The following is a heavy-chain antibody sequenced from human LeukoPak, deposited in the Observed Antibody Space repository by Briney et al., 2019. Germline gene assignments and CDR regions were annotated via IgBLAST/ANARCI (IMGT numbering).Heavy chain of an antibody. CDR2: IYYSGST. CDR1: GGSISSGGYY. J-gene: IGHJ4*02. D-gene: IGHD6-13*01. V-gene: IGHV4-31*03. CDR3: ARVRSAAGNFDY. Sequence: SETLSLTCTVSGGSISSGGYYWSWIRQHPGKGLEWIGYIYYSGSTYYNPSLKSRVTISADTSKNQFSLKLSSVTAADTAVYYCARVRSAAGNFDYWGQGTLVSVSS.